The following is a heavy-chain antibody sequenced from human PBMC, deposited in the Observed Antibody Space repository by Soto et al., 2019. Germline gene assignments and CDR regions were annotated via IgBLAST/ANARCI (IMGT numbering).Heavy chain of an antibody. CDR2: IKQDGSEK. D-gene: IGHD6-13*01. Sequence: GGSLRLSCAASGFTFSSYGMSWVRQAPGKGLEWVANIKQDGSEKYYVDSVKGRFTISRDNAKNSLYLQMNSLRAEDTAVYYCARVRIAEGDYWGQGTLVTVSS. CDR3: ARVRIAEGDY. V-gene: IGHV3-7*03. CDR1: GFTFSSYG. J-gene: IGHJ4*02.